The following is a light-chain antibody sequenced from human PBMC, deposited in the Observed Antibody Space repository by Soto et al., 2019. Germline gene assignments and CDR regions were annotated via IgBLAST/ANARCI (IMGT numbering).Light chain of an antibody. J-gene: IGKJ1*01. CDR1: QSISSW. V-gene: IGKV1-5*01. Sequence: DIQMTQSPSTLSASVGDRVTITCRASQSISSWLAWYQQKPGKAPKLLIYDASSLESGVPSRFSGSGSGTEFTLTISSLQSYDFATYYCQQYNSYGTFGQGTKVEIK. CDR3: QQYNSYGT. CDR2: DAS.